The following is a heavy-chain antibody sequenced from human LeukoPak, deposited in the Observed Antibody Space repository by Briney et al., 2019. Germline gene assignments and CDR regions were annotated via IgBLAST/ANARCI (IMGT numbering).Heavy chain of an antibody. Sequence: TGGSLRLSCAASGFTVSSNYMSWVRQAPWKGLEWVSVIYSGGSTYYADSVKGRFTISRDNSKNTLYLQMNSLRAEDTAVYYCAREFDSSSSGYFDYWGQGTLVTVSS. J-gene: IGHJ4*02. CDR1: GFTVSSNY. V-gene: IGHV3-53*01. CDR2: IYSGGST. D-gene: IGHD6-6*01. CDR3: AREFDSSSSGYFDY.